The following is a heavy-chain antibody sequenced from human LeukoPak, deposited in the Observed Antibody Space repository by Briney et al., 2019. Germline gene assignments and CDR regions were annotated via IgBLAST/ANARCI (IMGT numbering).Heavy chain of an antibody. D-gene: IGHD1-26*01. J-gene: IGHJ4*02. V-gene: IGHV4-61*01. Sequence: ASETLSLTCTVSGVSVSSGSYYWSWIRQPPGKGLEWIGYIYYSGSTNYNPSLKSRVTISVDTSKNQFSLKLSSVTAADTAVYYCARAAYSGSYHSDYWGQGTLVTVSS. CDR2: IYYSGST. CDR1: GVSVSSGSYY. CDR3: ARAAYSGSYHSDY.